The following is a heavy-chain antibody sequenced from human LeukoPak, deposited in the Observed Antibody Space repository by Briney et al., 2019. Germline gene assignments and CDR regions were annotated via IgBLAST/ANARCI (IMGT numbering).Heavy chain of an antibody. J-gene: IGHJ6*02. V-gene: IGHV4-59*08. CDR2: IYYSGST. CDR3: VRHSPSSYYYGMDV. D-gene: IGHD6-6*01. CDR1: GGSISSYY. Sequence: SETLSLTWTVSGGSISSYYCSWTRQPPGKGLEWIGYIYYSGSTNYNPSVKSRVTISVDTSKSLFILKLSYVTAADTAVDYCVRHSPSSYYYGMDVWGQGTTVTVSS.